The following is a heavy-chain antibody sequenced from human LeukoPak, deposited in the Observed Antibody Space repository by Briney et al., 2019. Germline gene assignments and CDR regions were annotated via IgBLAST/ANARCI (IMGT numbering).Heavy chain of an antibody. CDR3: ARYCSSSCYYGMDV. CDR2: ISAYNGNT. V-gene: IGHV1-18*01. Sequence: ASVKVSCKASGYTFTNYGISWVRQAPGQGLEWMGWISAYNGNTNYAQKLQGRVTMTTDTSTSTVYMELRSLRSDDTAVYYCARYCSSSCYYGMDVWSQGTTVTVSS. J-gene: IGHJ6*02. D-gene: IGHD6-6*01. CDR1: GYTFTNYG.